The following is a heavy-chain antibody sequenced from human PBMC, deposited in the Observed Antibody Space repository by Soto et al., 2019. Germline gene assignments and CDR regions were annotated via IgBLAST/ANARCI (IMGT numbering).Heavy chain of an antibody. CDR1: GGTFSSLD. D-gene: IGHD2-8*02. CDR2: ISGYNGNT. V-gene: IGHV1-18*04. Sequence: SVKVSCNASGGTFSSLDINWVRQAPGQGLEWMGWISGYNGNTKYAQKFQDRVTMTADTSTRTAFMEVRSLTSDDTGVYFCAATGGNYFGLDVWGQGTTVTVSS. J-gene: IGHJ6*02. CDR3: AATGGNYFGLDV.